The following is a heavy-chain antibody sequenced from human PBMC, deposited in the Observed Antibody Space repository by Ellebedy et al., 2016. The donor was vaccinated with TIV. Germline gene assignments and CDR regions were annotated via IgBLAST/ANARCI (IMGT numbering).Heavy chain of an antibody. J-gene: IGHJ1*01. D-gene: IGHD6-19*01. CDR3: ARLSVSSGWYPLEYLQN. CDR1: GFTFSRYA. CDR2: ISYDGSKQ. Sequence: GESLKISXAASGFTFSRYAMHWVRQAPGKGLEWVAVISYDGSKQYNADSEKGRFTISRDNSKNTLYLQMNSLRAEDTAVYYCARLSVSSGWYPLEYLQNWGQGTLVTVSS. V-gene: IGHV3-30*14.